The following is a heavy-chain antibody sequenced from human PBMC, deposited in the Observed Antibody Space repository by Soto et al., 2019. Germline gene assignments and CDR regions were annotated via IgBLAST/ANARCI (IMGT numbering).Heavy chain of an antibody. J-gene: IGHJ4*02. Sequence: EVQLAESGGGMVQPGGSLRLSCVASGFTFSSYDMHWVRQAPGKGLEYVSSISSNGGTTYYGNSVKGRFTISRDNSKNTLYLQMGSLRAEDMAVYYCVRRVSGNDDYWGQGTLVTVSS. CDR3: VRRVSGNDDY. D-gene: IGHD1-1*01. CDR1: GFTFSSYD. CDR2: ISSNGGTT. V-gene: IGHV3-64*01.